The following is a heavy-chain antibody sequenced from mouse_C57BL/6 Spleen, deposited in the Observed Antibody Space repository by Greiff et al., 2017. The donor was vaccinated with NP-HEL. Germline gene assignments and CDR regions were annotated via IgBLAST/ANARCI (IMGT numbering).Heavy chain of an antibody. J-gene: IGHJ3*01. CDR1: GYTFTSYG. D-gene: IGHD2-4*01. V-gene: IGHV1-81*01. Sequence: QVHVKQSGAELARPGASVKLSCKASGYTFTSYGISWVKQRTGQGLEWIGEIYPRSGNTYYNEKFKGKATLTADKSSSTAYMELRSLTSEDSAVYFCARSPVYYDYDDLFAYWGQGTLGTVSA. CDR3: ARSPVYYDYDDLFAY. CDR2: IYPRSGNT.